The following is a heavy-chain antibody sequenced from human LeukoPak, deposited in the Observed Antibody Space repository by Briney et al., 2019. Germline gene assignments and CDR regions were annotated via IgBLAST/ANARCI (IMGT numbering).Heavy chain of an antibody. J-gene: IGHJ3*02. V-gene: IGHV3-11*04. CDR3: ARDRDYYDSSGYRSSAFDI. CDR1: GFTFSDYY. Sequence: GGSLRLSCAASGFTFSDYYMSWIRQAPGKGLEWVSYISSSSSTIYYADSVKGRFTISRDNAKNSLYLQMNSLRAEDTAVYYCARDRDYYDSSGYRSSAFDIWGQGTMVTVSS. D-gene: IGHD3-22*01. CDR2: ISSSSSTI.